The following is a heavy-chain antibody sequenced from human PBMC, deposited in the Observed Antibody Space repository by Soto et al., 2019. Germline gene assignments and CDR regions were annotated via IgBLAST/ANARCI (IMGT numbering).Heavy chain of an antibody. Sequence: QVQLVESEGGVVQPGRPLRLSCGTSGFTFSSYGMHWVRQAPGKGLEWVALIYYDGSEKYYADSVKGRFTISRDYSTNTLYLQMSTLRVEDTGVYYCARDRSSGYSTGWHTSLDYWGRGTRVTVSS. CDR3: ARDRSSGYSTGWHTSLDY. CDR2: IYYDGSEK. D-gene: IGHD6-19*01. V-gene: IGHV3-33*01. J-gene: IGHJ4*02. CDR1: GFTFSSYG.